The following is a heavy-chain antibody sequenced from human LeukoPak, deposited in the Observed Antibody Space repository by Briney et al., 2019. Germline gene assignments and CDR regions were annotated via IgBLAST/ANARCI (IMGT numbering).Heavy chain of an antibody. CDR1: GLTVSNNY. Sequence: GGSLRLSCAASGLTVSNNYMSWVRQAPGKGLEWVSIIYGADTTYYADSVKARFTISRDNSKNTLYLQMNSLRAEDTAEYYCARDYNSNSRFGYWGQGTLVTVSS. J-gene: IGHJ4*02. CDR3: ARDYNSNSRFGY. V-gene: IGHV3-66*01. CDR2: IYGADTT. D-gene: IGHD4-11*01.